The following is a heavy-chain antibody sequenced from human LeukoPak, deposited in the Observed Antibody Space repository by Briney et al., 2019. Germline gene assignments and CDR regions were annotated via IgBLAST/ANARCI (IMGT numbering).Heavy chain of an antibody. D-gene: IGHD1-26*01. J-gene: IGHJ5*02. Sequence: SAPLSLTCTVSGGSIRSNYWSWIRQPPGKGLEWIGYIYSSGSTNYNPSLKSRVTMSVDTSKYQFSLNLSSVTAADTAVYYCATLKGWPTYYFDLWGQGTLVTVSS. CDR3: ATLKGWPTYYFDL. CDR2: IYSSGST. V-gene: IGHV4-4*09. CDR1: GGSIRSNY.